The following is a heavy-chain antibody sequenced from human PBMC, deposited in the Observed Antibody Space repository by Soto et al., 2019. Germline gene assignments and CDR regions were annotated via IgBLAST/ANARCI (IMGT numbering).Heavy chain of an antibody. CDR2: ISSSGNII. CDR1: GLTFSDCY. J-gene: IGHJ6*02. Sequence: QVQLVESGGGLVKPGGSLRLSCAASGLTFSDCYINWIRQAPGKGLEWISYISSSGNIINYAGSVKGRFTISRDNTKNSLDLQMNSLRVEDTAMYYCARVRFGEWGYAMDVWGQGTTVTVSS. V-gene: IGHV3-11*01. CDR3: ARVRFGEWGYAMDV. D-gene: IGHD3-10*01.